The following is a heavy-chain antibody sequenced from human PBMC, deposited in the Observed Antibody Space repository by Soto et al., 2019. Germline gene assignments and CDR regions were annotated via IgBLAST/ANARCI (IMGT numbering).Heavy chain of an antibody. CDR3: AKDLVGGVRYYYGMDF. V-gene: IGHV3-30*18. Sequence: LRLSCAASGFSFSSYGMHWVRQAPGTGLEWVAVISYDGSQKYYADSVKGRFTISRDNSKNTLYLQMNSLRAEDKAVYYCAKDLVGGVRYYYGMDFWGQGTTVTVSS. CDR2: ISYDGSQK. CDR1: GFSFSSYG. D-gene: IGHD1-26*01. J-gene: IGHJ6*02.